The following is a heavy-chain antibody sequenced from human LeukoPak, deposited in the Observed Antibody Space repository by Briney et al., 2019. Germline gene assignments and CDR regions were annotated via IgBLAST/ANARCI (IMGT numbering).Heavy chain of an antibody. V-gene: IGHV3-11*04. CDR2: ISSSGNII. CDR3: AREEREQASTLTNAFDI. CDR1: GFTFSDYS. D-gene: IGHD4-17*01. J-gene: IGHJ3*02. Sequence: GGSLRLSCAAPGFTFSDYSISWIRQAPGKGLEWVSYISSSGNIIYYADSVKGRFTVSRDNAKDSLFLQMNSLRAEDTAVYYCAREEREQASTLTNAFDIWGQGTMVTVSS.